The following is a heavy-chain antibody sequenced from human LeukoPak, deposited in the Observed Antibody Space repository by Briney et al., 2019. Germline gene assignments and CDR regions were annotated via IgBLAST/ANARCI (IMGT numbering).Heavy chain of an antibody. Sequence: AGGSLRLSCSASGFTFSSYAMHWVRQAPGKGLECVSALTGDGGRTYYADSVKGRFTISRDNSKNTLYLQMSSLRVEDTAVYYCAKDQTPYPNNFDYWGQGTLVTVSS. CDR1: GFTFSSYA. V-gene: IGHV3-64D*06. CDR3: AKDQTPYPNNFDY. J-gene: IGHJ4*02. CDR2: LTGDGGRT.